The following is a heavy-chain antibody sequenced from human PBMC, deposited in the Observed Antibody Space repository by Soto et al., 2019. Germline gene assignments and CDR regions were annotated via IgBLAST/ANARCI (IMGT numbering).Heavy chain of an antibody. D-gene: IGHD3-10*01. J-gene: IGHJ4*02. Sequence: PSETLSLTCTVSGGSIISGDYYWSWIRQPPGKGLEWIGYIYYSGDTSYNPSLKSRVTISIDTSKNQFSLKLSSVTAADTAFYYCARVASGESWGYYFEYWGQGTPVTVSS. CDR1: GGSIISGDYY. CDR3: ARVASGESWGYYFEY. V-gene: IGHV4-30-4*08. CDR2: IYYSGDT.